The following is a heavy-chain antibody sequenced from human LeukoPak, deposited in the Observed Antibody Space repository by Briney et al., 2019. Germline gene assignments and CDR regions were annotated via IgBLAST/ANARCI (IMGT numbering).Heavy chain of an antibody. D-gene: IGHD3-9*01. Sequence: GGSLRLSCAASGFAFSSYAMSWVRQAPGRGLEWVSAISGSGGSTYYADSVKGRFTISRDNSKNTLYLQMNSLRAEDTAVYYCAKDLSTDLRYFDWLLLAFDIWGQGTMVTVSS. CDR3: AKDLSTDLRYFDWLLLAFDI. V-gene: IGHV3-23*01. J-gene: IGHJ3*02. CDR2: ISGSGGST. CDR1: GFAFSSYA.